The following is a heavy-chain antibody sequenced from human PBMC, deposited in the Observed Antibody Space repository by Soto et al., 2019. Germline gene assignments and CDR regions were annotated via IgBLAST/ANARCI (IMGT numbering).Heavy chain of an antibody. CDR2: IWYDGRNT. CDR1: GFTFSSYG. D-gene: IGHD3-22*01. CDR3: ARTAYYYDSSGYYFDC. V-gene: IGHV3-33*01. Sequence: GGSLRLSCAASGFTFSSYGMHWVRQAPGKGLEWVAVIWYDGRNTYYADSVKGRFTISSDNSKNTLYLQMNSLRAEDTAVYYCARTAYYYDSSGYYFDCWGQGTLVTVSS. J-gene: IGHJ4*02.